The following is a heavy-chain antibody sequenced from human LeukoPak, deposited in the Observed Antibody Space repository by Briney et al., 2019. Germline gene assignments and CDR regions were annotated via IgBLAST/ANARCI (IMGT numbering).Heavy chain of an antibody. V-gene: IGHV3-23*01. D-gene: IGHD3-10*01. J-gene: IGHJ4*02. CDR2: ISDSGGST. CDR1: GITLSNYG. CDR3: AKRGVVVRVILVGFHKEAYYFES. Sequence: GGSLRLSCAVSGITLSNYGMSWVRQAPGKGLEWVAGISDSGGSTKYADSVKGRFTIARDNRKNTLYLQMNSLRAEDTAVYFCAKRGVVVRVILVGFHKEAYYFESWGQGALVTVSS.